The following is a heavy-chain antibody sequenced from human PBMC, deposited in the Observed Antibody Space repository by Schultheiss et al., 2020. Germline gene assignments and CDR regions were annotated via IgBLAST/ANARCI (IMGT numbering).Heavy chain of an antibody. CDR1: GGSISSYY. Sequence: SETLSLTCTVSGGSISSYYWSWIRQPPGKGLEWIGYIYYSGSTNYNPSLKSGVTISVDTSKNQFSLKLSSVTAADTAVYYCARHGATVDLLYYFDYWGQETVVTVCS. CDR2: IYYSGST. J-gene: IGHJ4*02. V-gene: IGHV4-59*08. D-gene: IGHD1-26*01. CDR3: ARHGATVDLLYYFDY.